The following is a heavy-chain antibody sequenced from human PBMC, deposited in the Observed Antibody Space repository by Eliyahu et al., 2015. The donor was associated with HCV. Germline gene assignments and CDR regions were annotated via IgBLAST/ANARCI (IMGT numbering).Heavy chain of an antibody. CDR2: INQDGNEE. Sequence: EVQLVESGGGLVQPGGSLRLSCAASGFTFSDYWMSWVRQAPVKGLEWVASINQDGNEETLCGPCEGPFPHPRDNAKNSLYLQMNSLRAEDTALYYCARKGHGGNNWFHPWGQGTLVSVSS. CDR3: ARKGHGGNNWFHP. CDR1: GFTFSDYW. D-gene: IGHD4-23*01. J-gene: IGHJ5*02. V-gene: IGHV3-7*03.